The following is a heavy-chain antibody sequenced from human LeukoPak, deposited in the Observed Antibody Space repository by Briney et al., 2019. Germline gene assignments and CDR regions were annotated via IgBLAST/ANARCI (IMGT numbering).Heavy chain of an antibody. CDR3: AREVQYQLDYYYYMDV. J-gene: IGHJ6*03. Sequence: GGSLRLSCAASGFTFSSYSMNWVLQAPGKGLEWVSSISSSSSYIYYADSVKGRFTISRDNAKNSLYLQMNSLRAEDTAVYYCAREVQYQLDYYYYMDVWGKGTTVTVSS. D-gene: IGHD2-2*01. V-gene: IGHV3-21*01. CDR2: ISSSSSYI. CDR1: GFTFSSYS.